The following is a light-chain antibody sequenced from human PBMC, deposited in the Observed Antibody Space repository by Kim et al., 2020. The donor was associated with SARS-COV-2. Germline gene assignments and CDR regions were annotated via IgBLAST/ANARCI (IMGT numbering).Light chain of an antibody. CDR2: GND. Sequence: QSVLTQPPSASGTPGQRVTISCSGSSSNIGAETVNWYQQLPGTAPKLLIFGNDQRPSGVPDRFSGSKSGTSASLAISGLQSGDEADYYCASWDDSLNGPVFGGGTQLTVL. V-gene: IGLV1-44*01. CDR1: SSNIGAET. J-gene: IGLJ3*02. CDR3: ASWDDSLNGPV.